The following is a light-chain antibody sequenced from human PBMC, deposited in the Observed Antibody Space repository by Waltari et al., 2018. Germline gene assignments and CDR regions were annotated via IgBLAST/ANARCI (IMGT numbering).Light chain of an antibody. CDR2: DAS. J-gene: IGKJ4*01. Sequence: EIVLTQSPATLPSSPGERATLSCRASQSVGTSLAWYQQKPGQAPRILIWDASNRARGTPARFSGIGSGTDFTLTISGLEPEDFAVYYCQQRSNWPPELTFGGGTKVEIK. CDR3: QQRSNWPPELT. V-gene: IGKV3-11*01. CDR1: QSVGTS.